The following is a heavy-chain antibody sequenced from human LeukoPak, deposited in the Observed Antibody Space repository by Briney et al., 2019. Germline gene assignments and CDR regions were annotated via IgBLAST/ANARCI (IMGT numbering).Heavy chain of an antibody. Sequence: GGSLRLSCVASGFTFSSYWMSWVRQAPGKGLEWVANIKQDGSEKYYVDSVKGRFTISRDNAKNSLYLQMNSLRVEDTAVYYCARAGWYGDYWGQGTLVTVSS. CDR3: ARAGWYGDY. CDR2: IKQDGSEK. D-gene: IGHD6-19*01. CDR1: GFTFSSYW. V-gene: IGHV3-7*01. J-gene: IGHJ4*02.